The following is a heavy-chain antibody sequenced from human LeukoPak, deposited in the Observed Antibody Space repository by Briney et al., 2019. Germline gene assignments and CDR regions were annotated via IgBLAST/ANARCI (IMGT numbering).Heavy chain of an antibody. Sequence: GGSLRLSCAASGFTFGNSWMHWVRQAPGKGLVWVSRINTDGSTTTYADSVKGRFTISRDNAKNTVYLQMNSLRAEDTAVYYCANSYSPPHYWGQGTLVTFSS. CDR1: GFTFGNSW. V-gene: IGHV3-74*01. J-gene: IGHJ4*02. CDR3: ANSYSPPHY. D-gene: IGHD3-10*01. CDR2: INTDGSTT.